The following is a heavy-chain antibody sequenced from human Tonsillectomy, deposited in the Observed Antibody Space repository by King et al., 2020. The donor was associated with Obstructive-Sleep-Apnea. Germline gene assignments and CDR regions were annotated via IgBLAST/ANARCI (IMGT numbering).Heavy chain of an antibody. CDR3: ARDLSSGAFDI. V-gene: IGHV3-21*01. CDR2: ISSSSSYI. J-gene: IGHJ3*02. Sequence: VQLVESGGGLVKPGGYLRLSCAASGFTFSSYSMNWVRQAPGKGLEWVSSISSSSSYIYYADSVKGRFTISRDNAKNSLYLQMNSLRAEDTAVYYCARDLSSGAFDIWGQGTMVTVSS. CDR1: GFTFSSYS. D-gene: IGHD6-19*01.